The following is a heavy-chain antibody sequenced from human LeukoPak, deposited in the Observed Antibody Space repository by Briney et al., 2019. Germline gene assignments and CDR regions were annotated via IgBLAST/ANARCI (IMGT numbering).Heavy chain of an antibody. Sequence: PGGSLRLSRAASGFTLSSYEMNWVRQAPGKGLEWVSCIRSSGDTIYYADSVRGRFTISRDNAKNSLYLQMNSLRAEDTAVYYCASPPMSSSGYYFEYWGQGTLVTVSS. CDR1: GFTLSSYE. V-gene: IGHV3-48*03. D-gene: IGHD6-6*01. J-gene: IGHJ4*02. CDR3: ASPPMSSSGYYFEY. CDR2: IRSSGDTI.